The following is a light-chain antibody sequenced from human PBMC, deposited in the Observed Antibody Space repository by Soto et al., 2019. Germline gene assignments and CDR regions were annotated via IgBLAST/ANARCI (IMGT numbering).Light chain of an antibody. Sequence: EVVLTQSPGTLSLSPGERATLSCRASENVSNNYLAWYQQKPGQAPRLLIFGSSDRAAGIPDRFSGSGSGTAVTLTISRLEPEDFAVYYCQQYGSSPPYTFGQGTKLEIK. CDR2: GSS. CDR1: ENVSNNY. CDR3: QQYGSSPPYT. V-gene: IGKV3-20*01. J-gene: IGKJ2*01.